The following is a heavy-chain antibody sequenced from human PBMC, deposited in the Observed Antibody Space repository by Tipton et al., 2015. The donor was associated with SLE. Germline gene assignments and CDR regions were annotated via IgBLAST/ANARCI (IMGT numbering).Heavy chain of an antibody. CDR3: ARDREFLWYETVGDAFEH. CDR1: GGSFSGYY. CDR2: INQSGST. D-gene: IGHD6-13*01. J-gene: IGHJ3*01. V-gene: IGHV4-34*01. Sequence: TLSLTCAVYGGSFSGYYWSWIRQPPGKGLEWIGEINQSGSTNYNPSLKNRVTISIDTSKNQFSLKLTSVTAADSAVYFCARDREFLWYETVGDAFEHWGQGKMVTVSS.